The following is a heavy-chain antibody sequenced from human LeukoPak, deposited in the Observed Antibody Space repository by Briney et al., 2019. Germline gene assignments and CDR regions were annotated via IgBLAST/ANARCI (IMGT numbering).Heavy chain of an antibody. Sequence: PSETLSLTCAVSGGSISGSSSYWGWIRQPPGKGLEWLGSIYFTGTVHYNPSLRSRLTISVDTSKNQFSLNLSSVTAADTAVYYCARDPWTGTTDRDAFDVWGQGTMVTVSS. CDR1: GGSISGSSSY. CDR3: ARDPWTGTTDRDAFDV. D-gene: IGHD1-7*01. V-gene: IGHV4-39*07. J-gene: IGHJ3*01. CDR2: IYFTGTV.